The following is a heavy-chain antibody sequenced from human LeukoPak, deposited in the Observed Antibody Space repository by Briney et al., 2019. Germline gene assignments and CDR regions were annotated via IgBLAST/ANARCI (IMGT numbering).Heavy chain of an antibody. Sequence: ASVKVSCKASGYTFTDYALHWVRQAPGQSLEWMGWITTGRGETRYSQEFQRRITFTRNTSASTVYMDLSDLRSEGTAIYYCARHGRIGPKRDYFDYWGPGTLVTVSS. J-gene: IGHJ4*02. V-gene: IGHV1-3*03. CDR2: ITTGRGET. CDR3: ARHGRIGPKRDYFDY. CDR1: GYTFTDYA. D-gene: IGHD1-26*01.